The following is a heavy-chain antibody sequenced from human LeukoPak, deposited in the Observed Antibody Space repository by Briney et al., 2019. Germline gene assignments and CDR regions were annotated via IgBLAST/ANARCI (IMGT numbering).Heavy chain of an antibody. CDR2: IYHSGST. CDR1: GYSISSGYY. CDR3: ARHTDYSDAFDI. Sequence: SETLSLTCAVSGYSISSGYYWGWIRQPPEKGLEWIGSIYHSGSTYYNPSLKSRVTISVDTSKNQFSLKLSSVTAADTAVYYCARHTDYSDAFDIWGQGTMVTVSS. D-gene: IGHD4-11*01. V-gene: IGHV4-38-2*01. J-gene: IGHJ3*02.